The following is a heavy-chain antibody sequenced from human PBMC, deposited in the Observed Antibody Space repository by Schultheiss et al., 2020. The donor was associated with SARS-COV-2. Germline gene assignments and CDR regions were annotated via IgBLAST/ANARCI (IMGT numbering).Heavy chain of an antibody. CDR3: ARDQDSYGYLYYGMDV. D-gene: IGHD5-18*01. V-gene: IGHV3-7*01. J-gene: IGHJ6*02. CDR1: GYRFSSYW. CDR2: IKQDGSEK. Sequence: GESLKISCAVTGYRFSSYWMTWVRQAPGKGLEWVANIKQDGSEKHYVDSVKGRFTISRDNAKNSLYLQMNSLRAEDTAVYYCARDQDSYGYLYYGMDVWGQGTTVTVSS.